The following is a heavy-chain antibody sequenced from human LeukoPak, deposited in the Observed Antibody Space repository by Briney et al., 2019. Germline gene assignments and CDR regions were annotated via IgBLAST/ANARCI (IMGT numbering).Heavy chain of an antibody. Sequence: GRSLRLSGAASGFTFDDYAMHWVRQAPGKGLEWVAVIWYDGSNKYYADSVKGRFTISRDNSKNTLYLQMNSLRAEDTAVYYCAKLPAQYYYDSSGYFHPFDIWGQGTMVTVSS. CDR2: IWYDGSNK. V-gene: IGHV3-33*08. CDR1: GFTFDDYA. CDR3: AKLPAQYYYDSSGYFHPFDI. D-gene: IGHD3-22*01. J-gene: IGHJ3*02.